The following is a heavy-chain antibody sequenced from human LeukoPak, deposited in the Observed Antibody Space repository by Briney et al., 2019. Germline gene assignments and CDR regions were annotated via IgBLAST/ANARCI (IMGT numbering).Heavy chain of an antibody. CDR2: IYYSGST. J-gene: IGHJ4*02. D-gene: IGHD3-3*01. CDR1: GGSISSSSYY. Sequence: PSETLSLTCTVSGGSISSSSYYWGWIRQPPGKGLEWIGSIYYSGSTYYNPSLKSRVTISVDTSKGQFSLKLSSVTAADTAVYYCARRRFSYFDYWGQGTLVTVSS. CDR3: ARRRFSYFDY. V-gene: IGHV4-39*01.